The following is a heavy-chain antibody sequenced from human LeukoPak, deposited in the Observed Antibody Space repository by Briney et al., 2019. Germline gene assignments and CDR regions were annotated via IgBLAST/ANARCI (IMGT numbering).Heavy chain of an antibody. D-gene: IGHD3-3*01. CDR1: GFTFNDYA. V-gene: IGHV3-74*01. J-gene: IGHJ4*01. CDR2: INSDESST. CDR3: ARDGAYSTIFY. Sequence: PGGSLRLSCAASGFTFNDYAMHWVRQAPGKGLVWVSRINSDESSTSYADSVKGRFTISRDNAKNTLYLQMNSLRAEDTAVYYCARDGAYSTIFYWGQGTLVTVSS.